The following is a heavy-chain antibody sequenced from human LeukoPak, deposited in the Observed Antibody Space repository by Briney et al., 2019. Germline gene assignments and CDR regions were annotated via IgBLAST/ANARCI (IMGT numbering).Heavy chain of an antibody. CDR3: ARDHISGSYKSPAY. CDR2: INPNSGGT. J-gene: IGHJ4*02. CDR1: GYTFTGYY. D-gene: IGHD1-26*01. V-gene: IGHV1-2*02. Sequence: ASVKVSCKASGYTFTGYYMHWVRQAPGQGLEWMGWINPNSGGTNYAQKFQGRVTITADKSTSTAYMELSSLRSEDTAVYYCARDHISGSYKSPAYWGQGTLVTVSS.